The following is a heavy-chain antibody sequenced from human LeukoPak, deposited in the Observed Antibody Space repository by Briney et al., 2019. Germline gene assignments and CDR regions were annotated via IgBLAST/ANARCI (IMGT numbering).Heavy chain of an antibody. V-gene: IGHV3-23*01. Sequence: GGSLRLSCAASGFTFSSYAMSWVRQAPGKGLEWVSSISGSGSSTYYVDSVKGRFTISRDISKNTLFLQMHSLRAEDTAVYYCAKHVQDYYDSSGSRSYDYWGQGTLVTVSS. CDR2: ISGSGSST. D-gene: IGHD3-22*01. CDR1: GFTFSSYA. J-gene: IGHJ4*02. CDR3: AKHVQDYYDSSGSRSYDY.